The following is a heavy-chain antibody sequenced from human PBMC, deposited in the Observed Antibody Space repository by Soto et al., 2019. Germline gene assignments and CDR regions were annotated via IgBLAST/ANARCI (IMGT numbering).Heavy chain of an antibody. CDR3: ARGLAGSNFDY. D-gene: IGHD6-19*01. CDR1: GGSISSYY. CDR2: IYYSGST. V-gene: IGHV4-59*01. J-gene: IGHJ4*02. Sequence: SETLSLTCTVSGGSISSYYWSWIRQPPGKGLEWIGYIYYSGSTNYNPSLKSRVTISVDTSKSQFSLKLSSVTAADTAVYYCARGLAGSNFDYWGQGTLVTVSS.